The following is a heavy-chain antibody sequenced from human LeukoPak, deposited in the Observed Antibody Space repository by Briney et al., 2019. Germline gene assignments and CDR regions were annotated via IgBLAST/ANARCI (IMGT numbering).Heavy chain of an antibody. CDR2: IYTSGST. V-gene: IGHV4-4*07. Sequence: SETLSLTCTVFGGSISSYYWSWIRQPAGKGLEWIGRIYTSGSTNHNPSLKSRVTMSVDTSKNQFSLKLSSVTAADTAVYYCARSGELPSDAFDIWGQGTMVTVSS. CDR3: ARSGELPSDAFDI. D-gene: IGHD1-26*01. CDR1: GGSISSYY. J-gene: IGHJ3*02.